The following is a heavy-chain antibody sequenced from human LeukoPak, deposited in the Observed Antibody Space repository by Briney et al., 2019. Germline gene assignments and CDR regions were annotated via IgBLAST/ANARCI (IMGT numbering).Heavy chain of an antibody. CDR1: GGTFSSYA. J-gene: IGHJ4*02. Sequence: GASVKVSCKASGGTFSSYAISWVRQAPGQGLEWMGGIIPIFGTANYAQKFQGRVTITADESTSTAYMELSSLRAEDTAVYYCARAYSSGWYHFDYWGQGTLVTVSS. CDR3: ARAYSSGWYHFDY. V-gene: IGHV1-69*13. D-gene: IGHD6-19*01. CDR2: IIPIFGTA.